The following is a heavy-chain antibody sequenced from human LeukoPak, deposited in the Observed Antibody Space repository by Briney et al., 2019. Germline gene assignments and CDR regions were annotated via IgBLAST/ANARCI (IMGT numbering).Heavy chain of an antibody. V-gene: IGHV1-69*05. D-gene: IGHD2-2*01. CDR1: GGTFSSYA. Sequence: SVKVSCKASGGTFSSYAISWVRQAPGQGLEWMGRIIPIFGTANYAQKFQGRVTITTDESTSTAYMELSSLRSEDTAVYYCAREQRPIVVVPAATLDAFDTWGQGTMVTVSS. J-gene: IGHJ3*02. CDR3: AREQRPIVVVPAATLDAFDT. CDR2: IIPIFGTA.